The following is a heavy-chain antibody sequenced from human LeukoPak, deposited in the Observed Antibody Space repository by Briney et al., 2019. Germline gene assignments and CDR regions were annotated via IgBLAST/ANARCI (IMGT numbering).Heavy chain of an antibody. D-gene: IGHD3-22*01. CDR2: ILYDGSNK. CDR3: AKSPAAVVPDPFDM. V-gene: IGHV3-30*18. Sequence: PGGSLRLSCAGSGFTFSNYAMHWVRQAPGKGLEWVAVILYDGSNKYYGDSVKGRFAISRDNSKNTLYLQMNSLRAEDTAVYYCAKSPAAVVPDPFDMWGQGTMVTVSS. J-gene: IGHJ3*02. CDR1: GFTFSNYA.